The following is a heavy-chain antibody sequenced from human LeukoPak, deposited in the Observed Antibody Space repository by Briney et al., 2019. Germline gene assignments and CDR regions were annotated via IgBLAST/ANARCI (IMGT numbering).Heavy chain of an antibody. V-gene: IGHV4-4*02. Sequence: SETLSLTCAVSGGSISSSNWWSWVLQPPGKGLEGIGGIYHSGSTNFNPSLKRGLTMSVDKSKNQFSLKLSSVAAADTAVYYCARDLGIAAGLGGYWGQGTLVTVSS. CDR2: IYHSGST. D-gene: IGHD6-13*01. J-gene: IGHJ4*02. CDR1: GGSISSSNW. CDR3: ARDLGIAAGLGGY.